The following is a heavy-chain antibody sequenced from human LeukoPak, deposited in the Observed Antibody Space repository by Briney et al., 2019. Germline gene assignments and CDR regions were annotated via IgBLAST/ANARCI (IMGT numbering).Heavy chain of an antibody. V-gene: IGHV1-18*01. J-gene: IGHJ4*02. CDR3: ARVGATQWIIDY. CDR1: GYTFTSYG. Sequence: ASVKVSCKASGYTFTSYGFSWVRQAPGQGLEYMGWISAHNGNTESAQKFQGRLTMTTDTSTSTGYMELRSLRSDDTAMYYCARVGATQWIIDYWGQGTLVTVSS. D-gene: IGHD5-12*01. CDR2: ISAHNGNT.